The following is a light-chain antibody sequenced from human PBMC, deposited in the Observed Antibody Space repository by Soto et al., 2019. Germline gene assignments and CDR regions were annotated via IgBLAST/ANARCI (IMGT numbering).Light chain of an antibody. V-gene: IGKV3-20*01. Sequence: ELVLTQSPGTLSLSPGERATLSCRASQSVDYNHLAWYQQKPGQAPRLLIYGASFRATGVPDRFSASGSGTDFTLTISRLEPEDFSVFYCQHYDNSPWAFGRGTKV. CDR3: QHYDNSPWA. CDR2: GAS. J-gene: IGKJ1*01. CDR1: QSVDYNH.